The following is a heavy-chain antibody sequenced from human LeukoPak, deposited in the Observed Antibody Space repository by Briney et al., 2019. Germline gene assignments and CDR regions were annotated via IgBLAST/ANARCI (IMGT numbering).Heavy chain of an antibody. CDR2: INPNSGNT. CDR3: ARHPYYGSGRYVIAMDV. Sequence: ASVKVSCKASGYTFTGYDINWVRQATGQGLEWMGWINPNSGNTGYEQKFQGRVTMTRNTSISAAYMELSSLRSEDTAVYYCARHPYYGSGRYVIAMDVWGQGTTVTVSS. V-gene: IGHV1-8*01. D-gene: IGHD3-10*01. CDR1: GYTFTGYD. J-gene: IGHJ6*02.